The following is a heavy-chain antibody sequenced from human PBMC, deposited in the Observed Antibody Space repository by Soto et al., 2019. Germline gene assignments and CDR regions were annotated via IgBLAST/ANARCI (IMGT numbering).Heavy chain of an antibody. V-gene: IGHV3-23*01. CDR3: ARGFGGYSGYDYSMHYYYYYGIDV. CDR1: GFTFSSCA. Sequence: GGSLRLSCAASGFTFSSCAMGWVRQAPGKGLEWVSGISGNGGSTYYADSVKGRFTISRDTSKNTLYLQMDSLGAEDTAIYYCARGFGGYSGYDYSMHYYYYYGIDVWGQGTTVTVSS. CDR2: ISGNGGST. D-gene: IGHD5-12*01. J-gene: IGHJ6*02.